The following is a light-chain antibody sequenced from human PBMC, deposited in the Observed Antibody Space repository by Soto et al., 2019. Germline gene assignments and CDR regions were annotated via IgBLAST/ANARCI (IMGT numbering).Light chain of an antibody. CDR1: QSVSSN. CDR3: QQYGSSIT. V-gene: IGKV3-20*01. CDR2: GAS. Sequence: EIVLTQSPGILSLSPGERATLSCRASQSVSSNLVWYQHRPGQAPRLLIYGASSRATGIPDRFSGSGSGTDLTLTISRLEPEDFAVYYCQQYGSSITFGQGTRLEI. J-gene: IGKJ5*01.